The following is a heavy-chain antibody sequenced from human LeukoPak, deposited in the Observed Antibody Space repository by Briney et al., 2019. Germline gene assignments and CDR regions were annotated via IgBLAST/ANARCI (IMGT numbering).Heavy chain of an antibody. D-gene: IGHD5-24*01. CDR1: GYSISSSYY. CDR3: ARVVDGYPNGYYFDY. Sequence: SETLSLTCTVSGYSISSSYYWSWIRQPPGKGLEWIGYIYYSGSTNYNPSLKSRVTISVDTSKNQFSLKLSSVTAADTAVYYCARVVDGYPNGYYFDYWGQGTLVTVSS. J-gene: IGHJ4*02. V-gene: IGHV4-61*01. CDR2: IYYSGST.